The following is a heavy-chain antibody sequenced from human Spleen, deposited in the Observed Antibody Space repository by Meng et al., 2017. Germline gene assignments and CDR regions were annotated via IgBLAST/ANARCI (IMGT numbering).Heavy chain of an antibody. CDR1: GFTVSSNY. Sequence: GGSLRLSCAASGFTVSSNYMSWVRQAPGKGLEWVSVIYSCGSTYYADSVKGRFTISRDNSKNTLYLQMNSLRAEDTAVYYCARHSFGYYYGLDVWGQGTTVTVSS. V-gene: IGHV3-53*05. CDR2: IYSCGST. J-gene: IGHJ6*02. CDR3: ARHSFGYYYGLDV. D-gene: IGHD5-18*01.